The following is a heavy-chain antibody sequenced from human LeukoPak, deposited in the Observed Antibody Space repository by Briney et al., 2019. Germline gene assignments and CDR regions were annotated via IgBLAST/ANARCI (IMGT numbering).Heavy chain of an antibody. CDR3: AREGSGADAFDI. V-gene: IGHV4-59*01. Sequence: NASETLSLTCAVYGGSFSGYYWSWIRQPPGKGLEWIGYIYYSGSTNYNPSLKSRVTISVDTSKNQFSLKLSSVTAADTAVYYCAREGSGADAFDIWGQGTMVTVSS. CDR2: IYYSGST. CDR1: GGSFSGYY. D-gene: IGHD3-10*01. J-gene: IGHJ3*02.